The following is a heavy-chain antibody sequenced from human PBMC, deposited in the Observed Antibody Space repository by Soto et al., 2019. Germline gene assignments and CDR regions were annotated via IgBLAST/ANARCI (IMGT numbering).Heavy chain of an antibody. D-gene: IGHD3-3*01. CDR3: ARGERDFWFGDYFDY. CDR1: GYTFTGYY. Sequence: ASVKVSCKASGYTFTGYYMHWVRQAPGQGLERMGWINPNSGGTNYTQKFQGWVTMTRDTSISTAYMELSRLRSDDTAVYYCARGERDFWFGDYFDYWGQGTLVNDSS. J-gene: IGHJ4*02. CDR2: INPNSGGT. V-gene: IGHV1-2*04.